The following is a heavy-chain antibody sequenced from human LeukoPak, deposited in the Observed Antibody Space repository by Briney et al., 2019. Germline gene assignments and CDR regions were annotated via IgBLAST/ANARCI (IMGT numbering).Heavy chain of an antibody. CDR1: GYTFTSYG. V-gene: IGHV1-18*01. CDR3: ARVRNPRKSRGVLRFLEWPPLADY. Sequence: GASVKVSCKASGYTFTSYGISWVRQAPGQGLEWMGWISAYNGNTNYAQKLQGRVTMTTDTSTSTAYMELRSLRSDDTAVYYCARVRNPRKSRGVLRFLEWPPLADYWGQGTLVTVSS. D-gene: IGHD3-3*01. J-gene: IGHJ4*02. CDR2: ISAYNGNT.